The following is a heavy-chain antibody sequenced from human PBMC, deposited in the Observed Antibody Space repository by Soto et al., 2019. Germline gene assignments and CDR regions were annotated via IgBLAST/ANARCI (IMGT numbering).Heavy chain of an antibody. CDR1: GGTFSSYT. CDR2: IIPIFGTA. CDR3: ARESRYCSGGSCPLYYGMDV. J-gene: IGHJ6*02. D-gene: IGHD2-15*01. Sequence: ASVKVSCKASGGTFSSYTISWVRQAPGQGLEWMGGIIPIFGTANYAQKFQGRVTITADESTSTAYMELSSLRSEDTAVYYCARESRYCSGGSCPLYYGMDVWGQGTTVTVSS. V-gene: IGHV1-69*13.